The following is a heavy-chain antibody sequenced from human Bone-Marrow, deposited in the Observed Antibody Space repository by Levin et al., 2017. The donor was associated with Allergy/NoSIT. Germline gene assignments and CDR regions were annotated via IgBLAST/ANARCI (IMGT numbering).Heavy chain of an antibody. J-gene: IGHJ4*02. CDR1: GGSISSSSYY. V-gene: IGHV4-39*07. CDR2: IYYSGST. CDR3: ARDPSFGYCDY. D-gene: IGHD2-21*02. Sequence: SQTLSLTCTVSGGSISSSSYYWGWIRQPPGKGLEWIGSIYYSGSTYYNPSLKSRVTISVDTSKNQFSLKLSSVTAADTAVYYCARDPSFGYCDYWGQGTLVTVSS.